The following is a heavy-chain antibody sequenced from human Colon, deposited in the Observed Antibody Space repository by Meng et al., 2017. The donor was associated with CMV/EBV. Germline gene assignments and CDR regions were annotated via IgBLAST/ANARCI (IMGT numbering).Heavy chain of an antibody. D-gene: IGHD3-10*01. V-gene: IGHV1-2*06. CDR3: VRLAGGVDY. Sequence: KVSCQASGYPFIDYKIHWVRQAPGQGPEWLGRINCNSGDTNYAQKFQGRIAMTRDTSISTAYMEVASLRSDDTAVYYCVRLAGGVDYWGQGTLVTVSS. CDR2: INCNSGDT. CDR1: GYPFIDYK. J-gene: IGHJ4*02.